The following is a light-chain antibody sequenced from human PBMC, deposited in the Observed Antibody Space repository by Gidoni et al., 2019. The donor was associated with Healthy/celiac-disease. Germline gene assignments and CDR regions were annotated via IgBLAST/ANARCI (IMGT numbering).Light chain of an antibody. CDR3: SSYTSSSTLV. Sequence: QSALTQPDSVSESPGQSITISCTGTSSDVGGYNYVSWYQQHPGKAPNLMIYEVSNRPSGVSNRFSGSKSGNTASLTISGLQAEDEADYYCSSYTSSSTLVFGGGTKLTVL. CDR2: EVS. J-gene: IGLJ2*01. CDR1: SSDVGGYNY. V-gene: IGLV2-14*01.